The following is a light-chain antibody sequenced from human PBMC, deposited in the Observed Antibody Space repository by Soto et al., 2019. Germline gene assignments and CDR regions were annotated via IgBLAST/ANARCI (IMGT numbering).Light chain of an antibody. Sequence: QSALTQAASVSGSPGQSITISCTGTSSDVGGYKYVSWYQQHPGKAPKLMIYEVSNRPSGVSNHFSGSKSGNTASLTISGLRAEDEADYYCSSYTSSKTYVFGTGTKLTVL. CDR3: SSYTSSKTYV. J-gene: IGLJ1*01. CDR2: EVS. CDR1: SSDVGGYKY. V-gene: IGLV2-14*01.